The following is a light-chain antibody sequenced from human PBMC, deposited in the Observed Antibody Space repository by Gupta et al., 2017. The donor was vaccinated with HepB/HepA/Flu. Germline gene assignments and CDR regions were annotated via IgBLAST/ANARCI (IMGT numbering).Light chain of an antibody. J-gene: IGKJ5*01. CDR3: MQALQTPLA. CDR2: LGS. CDR1: QSLLHSNGYNY. V-gene: IGKV2-28*01. Sequence: DMVLPQSPLSLPVTPGAPASISCRSSQSLLHSNGYNYLDWYLQKPGQSPQLLIYLGSNRASGVPDRFSGSGSGTDFTLKISRVEAEDVGVYYCMQALQTPLAFGQGTRLEIK.